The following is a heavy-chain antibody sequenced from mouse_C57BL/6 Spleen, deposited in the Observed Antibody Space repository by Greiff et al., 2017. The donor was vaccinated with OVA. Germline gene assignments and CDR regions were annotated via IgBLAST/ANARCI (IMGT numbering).Heavy chain of an antibody. D-gene: IGHD1-1*01. V-gene: IGHV1-39*01. CDR3: APVGSYGRGYFDV. J-gene: IGHJ1*03. Sequence: VQLQQSGPELVKPGASVKISCKASGYSFTDYNMNWVKQSNGKSLEWIGVINPNYGTTSYNQKFKGKATLTVEQSSSTAYMQLNSLTSEDSAVYYGAPVGSYGRGYFDVWGTGTTVTVSS. CDR2: INPNYGTT. CDR1: GYSFTDYN.